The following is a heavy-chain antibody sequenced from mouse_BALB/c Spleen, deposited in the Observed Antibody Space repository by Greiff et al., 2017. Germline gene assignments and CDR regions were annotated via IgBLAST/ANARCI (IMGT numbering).Heavy chain of an antibody. V-gene: IGHV3-8*02. CDR2: ISYSGST. D-gene: IGHD3-2*01. Sequence: EVQLVESGPSLVKPSQTLSLTCSVTGDSITSGYWNWIRKFPGNKLEYMGYISYSGSTYYNPSLKSRISITRDTSKNQYYLQLNSVTTEDTATYYCARSRQLGLPWFAYWGQGTLVTVSA. J-gene: IGHJ3*01. CDR3: ARSRQLGLPWFAY. CDR1: GDSITSGY.